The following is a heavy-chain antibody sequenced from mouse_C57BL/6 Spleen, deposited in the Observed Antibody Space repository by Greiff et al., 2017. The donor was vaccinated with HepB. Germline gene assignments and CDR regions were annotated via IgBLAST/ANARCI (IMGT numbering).Heavy chain of an antibody. V-gene: IGHV3-6*01. CDR2: ISYDGSN. Sequence: EVKLVESGPGLVKPSQSLSLTCSVTGYSITSGYYWNWIRQFPGNKLEWMGYISYDGSNNYNPSLKNRISITRDTSKNQFFLKLNSVTTEDTATYYCARGVGLDWYFDVWGTGTTVTVSS. CDR1: GYSITSGYY. J-gene: IGHJ1*03. CDR3: ARGVGLDWYFDV. D-gene: IGHD4-1*01.